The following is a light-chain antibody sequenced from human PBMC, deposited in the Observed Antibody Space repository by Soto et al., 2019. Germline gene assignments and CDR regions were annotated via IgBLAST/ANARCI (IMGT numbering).Light chain of an antibody. CDR3: QQFKNWPSWT. Sequence: EIVMTQSPATLSVSPGERATLSSRASQSVSSNLAWYQQKPGQAPRLLIYGASTRATGVPARFSGSGSGTEFTLTISSLQSEDFAVYYCQQFKNWPSWTFGQGTKVEIK. V-gene: IGKV3-15*01. CDR2: GAS. CDR1: QSVSSN. J-gene: IGKJ1*01.